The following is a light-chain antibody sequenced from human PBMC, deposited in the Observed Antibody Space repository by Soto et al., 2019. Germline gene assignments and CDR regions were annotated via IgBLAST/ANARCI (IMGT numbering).Light chain of an antibody. CDR3: QQYNTLPRT. CDR2: AAF. V-gene: IGKV1-16*01. J-gene: IGKJ1*01. CDR1: QGLNNY. Sequence: DIQMTQSPSSLSASVGDTVTITCRASQGLNNYLAWIQQKPGKAPKSLIYAAFSLHTGVPSRFSGNASGTDFTLTISSLQPEDFATYYCQQYNTLPRTFGQGTKVEIK.